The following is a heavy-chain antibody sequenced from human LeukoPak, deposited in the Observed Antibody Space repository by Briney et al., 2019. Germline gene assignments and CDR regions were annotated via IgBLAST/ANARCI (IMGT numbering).Heavy chain of an antibody. CDR3: ARAPTNIVVVVAATPEWAFDY. CDR2: INHSGST. V-gene: IGHV4-34*01. J-gene: IGHJ4*02. CDR1: GGSFSGYY. D-gene: IGHD2-15*01. Sequence: PSETLSLTCAVYGGSFSGYYWSWIRQPPGKGLEWIGEINHSGSTNYNPSLKSRVTISVDTSKNQFSLKLSSVTAADTAVYYCARAPTNIVVVVAATPEWAFDYWGQGTLVTVSS.